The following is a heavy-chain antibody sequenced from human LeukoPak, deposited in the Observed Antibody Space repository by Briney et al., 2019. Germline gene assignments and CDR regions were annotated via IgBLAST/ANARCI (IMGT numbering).Heavy chain of an antibody. CDR1: GGSFSGYY. Sequence: SETLSHTCAVYGGSFSGYYWSWIRQPPGKGLEWIGEINHSGSTNYNPSLKSRVTISVDTSKNQFSLKLSSVTAADTAVYYCARGHLSNWFDPWGQGTLVTVSS. J-gene: IGHJ5*02. CDR2: INHSGST. CDR3: ARGHLSNWFDP. V-gene: IGHV4-34*01.